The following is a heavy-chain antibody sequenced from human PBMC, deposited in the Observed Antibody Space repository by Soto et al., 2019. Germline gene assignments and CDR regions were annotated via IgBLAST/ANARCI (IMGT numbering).Heavy chain of an antibody. J-gene: IGHJ5*02. CDR1: GFTFNSYA. Sequence: GGALRLSCAVSGFTFNSYAMNWVRQAPGKGLEWVSSISGSGRTTYYADAVKGRFTISRDNSKNTLFLQMNSLRSEDTAVYYCAKGVTTIVATGSWFDHWGQGTLVTVSS. V-gene: IGHV3-23*01. D-gene: IGHD5-12*01. CDR3: AKGVTTIVATGSWFDH. CDR2: ISGSGRTT.